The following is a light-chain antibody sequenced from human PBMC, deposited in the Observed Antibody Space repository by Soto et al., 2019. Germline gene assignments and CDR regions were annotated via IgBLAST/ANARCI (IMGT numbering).Light chain of an antibody. CDR1: QSVSDTH. J-gene: IGKJ1*01. CDR2: GAS. CDR3: QQYYSIPWT. Sequence: EIVLTQSPGALSLSPGESATLSCRASQSVSDTHVAWYQQRPGQAPRLLIYGASTRATGIPDRFSGSGSGTDFTLTISSLQAEDVAVYDCQQYYSIPWTFGQGTKVDIK. V-gene: IGKV3-20*01.